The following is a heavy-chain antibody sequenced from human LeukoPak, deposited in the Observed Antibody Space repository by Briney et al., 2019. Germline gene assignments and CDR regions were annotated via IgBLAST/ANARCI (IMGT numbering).Heavy chain of an antibody. J-gene: IGHJ4*02. CDR1: GFSFSSYS. Sequence: GGSLRLSCAASGFSFSSYSMTWVRQAPGKGLEWVSRINSDGSSTSYADSVKGRFTISRDNAKNTLYLQMNSLRAEDTAVYYCARGPHYYDSSGYYYWGQGTLVTVSS. CDR2: INSDGSST. D-gene: IGHD3-22*01. V-gene: IGHV3-74*01. CDR3: ARGPHYYDSSGYYY.